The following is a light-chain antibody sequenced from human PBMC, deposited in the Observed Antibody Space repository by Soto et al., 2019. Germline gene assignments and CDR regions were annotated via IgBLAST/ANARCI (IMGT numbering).Light chain of an antibody. V-gene: IGKV1-5*03. Sequence: DIQRTQCPSTLSASVGDRVTIICGASQSISNWLAWYQQKPGKAPKLLIYLASSLESGVPSRFSGSGSGTAFTLTISNLQPDEVATDDGQQYNTYSWTFGPGTKVDIK. CDR1: QSISNW. J-gene: IGKJ1*01. CDR2: LAS. CDR3: QQYNTYSWT.